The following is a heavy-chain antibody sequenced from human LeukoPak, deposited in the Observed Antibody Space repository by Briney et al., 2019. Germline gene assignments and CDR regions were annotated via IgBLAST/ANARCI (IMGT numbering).Heavy chain of an antibody. D-gene: IGHD6-19*01. CDR1: GFTLSNAW. J-gene: IGHJ4*02. Sequence: GGSLRLSCPASGFTLSNAWMNWVRQAPGKGLEWVSYISSSSSTIYYADSVKGRFTISRDNAKNTLYLQMNSLRAEDTAVYYCAKGIYSSGWFDYWGQGTLVTVSS. V-gene: IGHV3-48*01. CDR2: ISSSSSTI. CDR3: AKGIYSSGWFDY.